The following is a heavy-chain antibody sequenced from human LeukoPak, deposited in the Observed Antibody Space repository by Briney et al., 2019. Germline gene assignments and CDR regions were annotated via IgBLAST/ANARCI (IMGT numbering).Heavy chain of an antibody. CDR2: IGPDGGNT. V-gene: IGHV3-64D*06. CDR1: GLTFSSYA. J-gene: IGHJ4*02. CDR3: VPKGTEGY. Sequence: GGSLRLSRSASGLTFSSYAMHWVRQAPGKGLEYVSAIGPDGGNTYYADSVKGRFSISRDNSKNTLYLQMSSLRPEDTAVYYCVPKGTEGYWGQGTLVTVSS.